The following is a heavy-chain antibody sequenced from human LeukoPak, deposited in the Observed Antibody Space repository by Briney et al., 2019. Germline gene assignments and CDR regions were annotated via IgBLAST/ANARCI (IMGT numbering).Heavy chain of an antibody. J-gene: IGHJ4*02. CDR3: AKVKSGIAAATTYDY. V-gene: IGHV3-23*01. CDR2: ISSSGGST. Sequence: GGSLRLSCAASGFTFSSYAMSWVRQAPGKGLEWVSAISSSGGSTYYTDSVKGRFTISRDNSKNTLYLQMNSLRAEDTAVYYCAKVKSGIAAATTYDYWGQGTLVTVSS. CDR1: GFTFSSYA. D-gene: IGHD6-13*01.